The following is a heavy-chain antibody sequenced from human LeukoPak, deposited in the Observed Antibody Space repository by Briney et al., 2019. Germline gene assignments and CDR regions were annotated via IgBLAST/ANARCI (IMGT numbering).Heavy chain of an antibody. J-gene: IGHJ4*02. Sequence: PGGSLRLSCEVSGFTVSNNYLNWVRQVTGKGLEWVSVTHSDGTTHYADSVKGRFTISRDNSKNTLYLQMSSLRDEDTAVYYCARPSSLDGSGRYYIDYWGQRTLVTVSS. CDR3: ARPSSLDGSGRYYIDY. CDR1: GFTVSNNY. CDR2: THSDGTT. D-gene: IGHD3-10*01. V-gene: IGHV3-66*01.